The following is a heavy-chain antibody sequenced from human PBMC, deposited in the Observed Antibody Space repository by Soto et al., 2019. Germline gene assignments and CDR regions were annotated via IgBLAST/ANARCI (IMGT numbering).Heavy chain of an antibody. CDR3: ARGGRGSGLYFLYYFDL. CDR1: AGSLTNYY. J-gene: IGHJ4*02. D-gene: IGHD3-22*01. V-gene: IGHV4-59*01. Sequence: QVQLQESGPGLVKPAETLSLTCSVSAGSLTNYYWTWIRQSPGKGLEWIGEIYHTGSTKYNPSLASRVAISLDMSKNQFSLTLTSATPADSAVYYCARGGRGSGLYFLYYFDLWGQGTLITVSS. CDR2: IYHTGST.